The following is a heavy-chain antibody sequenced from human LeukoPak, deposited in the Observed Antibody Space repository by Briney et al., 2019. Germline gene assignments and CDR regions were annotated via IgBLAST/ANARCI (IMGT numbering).Heavy chain of an antibody. Sequence: PGGSLRLSCAASGFTFDDYAMHWVRQVPGKGLEWVSLIGGDGVSTYYADSVKGRFTISRDNSKNSLYLQMNSLRTEDTAFYYCAKDKKFWSGYYYDYWGQGTLVTDSS. D-gene: IGHD3-3*01. J-gene: IGHJ4*02. CDR1: GFTFDDYA. CDR3: AKDKKFWSGYYYDY. CDR2: IGGDGVST. V-gene: IGHV3-43*02.